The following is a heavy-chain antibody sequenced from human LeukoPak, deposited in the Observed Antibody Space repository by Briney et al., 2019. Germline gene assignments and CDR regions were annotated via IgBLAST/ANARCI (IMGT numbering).Heavy chain of an antibody. Sequence: SETLSLTCTVSGASISSGDYYWSWIRQSPEKGLEWIGYIYYSGSTSYNPSLKSRVTISVDTSKNQFSLKLSSVTAADTAVYYCAREKGDSSGYATGNWFDPWGQGTLVTVSS. V-gene: IGHV4-30-4*01. D-gene: IGHD3-22*01. CDR1: GASISSGDYY. CDR3: AREKGDSSGYATGNWFDP. J-gene: IGHJ5*02. CDR2: IYYSGST.